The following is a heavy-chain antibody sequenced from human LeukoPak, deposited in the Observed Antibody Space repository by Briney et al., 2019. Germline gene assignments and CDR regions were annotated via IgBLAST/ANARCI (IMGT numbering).Heavy chain of an antibody. CDR3: ARGGSRSSSWFDP. V-gene: IGHV3-21*01. CDR1: GFTFSSYS. Sequence: PGGSLRLSCAASGFTFSSYSMNWDRQAPGKGLEWVSSISSSSSYIYYADSVKGRFTISRDNAKNSLYLQMNSLRAEDTAVYYCARGGSRSSSWFDPWGQGTLVTVSS. CDR2: ISSSSSYI. J-gene: IGHJ5*02. D-gene: IGHD6-6*01.